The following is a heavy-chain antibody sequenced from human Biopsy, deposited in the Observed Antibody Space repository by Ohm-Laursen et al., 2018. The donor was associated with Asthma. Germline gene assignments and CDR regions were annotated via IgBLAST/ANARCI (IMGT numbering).Heavy chain of an antibody. J-gene: IGHJ6*02. Sequence: SETLSLTCTVSGGSISNSNYYWGWIRQSPGKGLEWIGSLHYSGSPYYTYYNPSLESRVTVSADTSKNQFSLKLTSVTAADTAVYYCVRGSSSWYHGPFHYYYGLDVWGQGTTATVSS. CDR1: GGSISNSNYY. CDR3: VRGSSSWYHGPFHYYYGLDV. V-gene: IGHV4-39*01. D-gene: IGHD6-13*01. CDR2: LHYSGSPYYT.